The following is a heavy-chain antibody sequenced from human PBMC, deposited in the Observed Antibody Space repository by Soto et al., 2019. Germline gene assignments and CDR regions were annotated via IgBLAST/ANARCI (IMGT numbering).Heavy chain of an antibody. CDR1: GGSISSGDYY. D-gene: IGHD4-17*01. CDR3: ARVAYGDYVSVDV. CDR2: IYYSGST. V-gene: IGHV4-30-4*01. Sequence: SETLSLTCTVSGGSISSGDYYWSWIRQPPGKGLEWIGYIYYSGSTYYNPSLKSRVTISVDTSKNQFSLKLSSVTAADTAVYYCARVAYGDYVSVDVWGQGTTVTVSS. J-gene: IGHJ6*02.